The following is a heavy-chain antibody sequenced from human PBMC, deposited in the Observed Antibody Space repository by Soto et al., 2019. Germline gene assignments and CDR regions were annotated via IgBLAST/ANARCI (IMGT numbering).Heavy chain of an antibody. CDR1: GGTFSSYA. CDR2: IIPIFGTA. J-gene: IGHJ6*02. D-gene: IGHD3-10*01. Sequence: QVQLVQSGAEVKKPGSSVKVSCKASGGTFSSYAISGVRQAPGQGLEWMGGIIPIFGTANYAQKFQGRVTITADESTSTAYMELSSLRSEDTAVYYCAREHYYGSGSYPRARLYYYDGMDVWGQGTTVTVSS. V-gene: IGHV1-69*01. CDR3: AREHYYGSGSYPRARLYYYDGMDV.